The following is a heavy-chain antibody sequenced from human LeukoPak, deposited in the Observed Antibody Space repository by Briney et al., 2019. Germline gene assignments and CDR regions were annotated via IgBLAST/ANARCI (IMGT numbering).Heavy chain of an antibody. V-gene: IGHV3-64D*06. J-gene: IGHJ4*02. Sequence: SGGSLRLSCAASGFTFSSYAMHWVRQAPGKGLEYVSAISSNGGSTYYADSVKGRFTISRDNSKNTLYLQMSSLRAEDTAVYYCVKPPPEAGDYFDYWGQGTLVTVSS. CDR2: ISSNGGST. CDR3: VKPPPEAGDYFDY. D-gene: IGHD6-19*01. CDR1: GFTFSSYA.